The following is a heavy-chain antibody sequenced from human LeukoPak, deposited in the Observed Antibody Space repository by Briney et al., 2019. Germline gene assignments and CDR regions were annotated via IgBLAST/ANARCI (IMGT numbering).Heavy chain of an antibody. Sequence: GGSLRLSCAASGFTLSDYAMYWVRQAPGKGLVWVSRFTADGSSTIYADSVMGRFTVSRDIAKNTLYLQMYSLRAEDTAVYYCARAQIGTPTDCWGQGTLVTVPS. J-gene: IGHJ4*02. D-gene: IGHD1-14*01. CDR3: ARAQIGTPTDC. CDR2: FTADGSST. CDR1: GFTLSDYA. V-gene: IGHV3-74*01.